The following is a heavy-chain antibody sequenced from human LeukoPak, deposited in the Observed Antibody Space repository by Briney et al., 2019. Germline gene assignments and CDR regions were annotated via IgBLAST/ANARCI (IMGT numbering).Heavy chain of an antibody. Sequence: GESLKISCGGSGYSFTSYWIGWVRQTPGKGLEWMGIIYPGDSDTRYSPSFQGQVTISADKSISTAYLQWSSLKASDTAMYYCAKDLGSSWSSYYYYGMDVWGQGTTVTVSS. CDR1: GYSFTSYW. D-gene: IGHD6-13*01. V-gene: IGHV5-51*01. CDR3: AKDLGSSWSSYYYYGMDV. CDR2: IYPGDSDT. J-gene: IGHJ6*02.